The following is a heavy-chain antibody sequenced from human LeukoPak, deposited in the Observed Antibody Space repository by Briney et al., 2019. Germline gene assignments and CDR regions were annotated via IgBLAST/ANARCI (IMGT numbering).Heavy chain of an antibody. CDR3: ARGIYLSTLERYYYYGMDV. J-gene: IGHJ6*02. V-gene: IGHV4-34*01. CDR1: GGSFSGYY. D-gene: IGHD2-2*01. Sequence: NPSETLSLTCAVYGGSFSGYYWSWIRQPPGKGLEWIGEINDSGSTNYNPSLKSRVTISVDTSKNQFSLKLSSVTAADTAVYYCARGIYLSTLERYYYYGMDVWGQGTTVTVSS. CDR2: INDSGST.